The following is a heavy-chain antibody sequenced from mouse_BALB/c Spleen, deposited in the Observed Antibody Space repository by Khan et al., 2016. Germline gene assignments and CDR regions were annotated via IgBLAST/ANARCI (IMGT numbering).Heavy chain of an antibody. CDR3: ARTYDYGGGFDY. CDR1: GFSLTTYG. J-gene: IGHJ2*01. D-gene: IGHD2-4*01. Sequence: QVQLKESGPGLVQPSQSLSITCTVSGFSLTTYGVQWVRQSPGKALEWLGVIWSGGSTDYNAPFISRLSISRDTSKSQGVCKVSSLQTTDTAIYYCARTYDYGGGFDYWGQGTILTVSS. CDR2: IWSGGST. V-gene: IGHV2-2*02.